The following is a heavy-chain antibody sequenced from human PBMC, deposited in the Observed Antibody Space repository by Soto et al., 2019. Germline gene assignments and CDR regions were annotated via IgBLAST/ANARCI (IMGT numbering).Heavy chain of an antibody. Sequence: SETLSLTCAVYGGSFSGYYWTWIRQPPGTGLEWIGEINHSGSTNYNPSLKSRVTISVDTSKNQFSLKLTSVTAADTAVYYCARHELTALFDYWGQGTLVTVSS. D-gene: IGHD2-21*02. CDR3: ARHELTALFDY. V-gene: IGHV4-34*01. CDR2: INHSGST. J-gene: IGHJ4*02. CDR1: GGSFSGYY.